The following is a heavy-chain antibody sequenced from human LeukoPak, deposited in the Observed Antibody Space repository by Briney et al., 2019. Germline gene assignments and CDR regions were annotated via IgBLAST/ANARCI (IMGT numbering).Heavy chain of an antibody. V-gene: IGHV3-9*01. Sequence: GGSLRHSCAASGFTVSSNYMSWVRQAPGKGLEWVSGISWSSGIIGYADSVKGRFTISRDNAKNSLDLQMESLRAEDTAVYYCAKDTGSPADAITMEDNAFDIWGQGTMVTVSS. J-gene: IGHJ3*02. CDR2: ISWSSGII. CDR3: AKDTGSPADAITMEDNAFDI. CDR1: GFTVSSNY. D-gene: IGHD3-3*01.